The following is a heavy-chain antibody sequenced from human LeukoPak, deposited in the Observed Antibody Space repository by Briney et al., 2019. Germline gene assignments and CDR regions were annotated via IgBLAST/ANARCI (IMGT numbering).Heavy chain of an antibody. CDR3: ARGGRSWYAEYDY. V-gene: IGHV1-46*01. CDR1: GYTXSIYY. D-gene: IGHD6-13*01. J-gene: IGHJ4*02. CDR2: INPSGGST. Sequence: GASVKVSCKASGYTXSIYYMHWVRQAPGQGLEWMGIINPSGGSTSYAQKFQGRVTMIRDTSTSTVYMELSSLRSEDTAIYYCARGGRSWYAEYDYWGQGTLVTVSS.